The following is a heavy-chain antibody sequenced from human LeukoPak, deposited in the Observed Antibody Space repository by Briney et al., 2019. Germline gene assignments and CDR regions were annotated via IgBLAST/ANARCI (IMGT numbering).Heavy chain of an antibody. CDR2: ISSSGTTM. CDR3: VRATAAYYFDY. V-gene: IGHV3-11*01. CDR1: GFSFSDYH. D-gene: IGHD6-25*01. Sequence: PGGSLRLSCAASGFSFSDYHMDWIRQAPGKGLEWVSHISSSGTTMYYADSVKGRFTISRDNSKNSLYLQMNSLRDEDTAVYYCVRATAAYYFDYWGQGTLVTVSS. J-gene: IGHJ4*02.